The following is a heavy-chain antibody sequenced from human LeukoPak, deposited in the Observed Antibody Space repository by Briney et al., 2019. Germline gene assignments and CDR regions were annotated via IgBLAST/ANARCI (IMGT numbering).Heavy chain of an antibody. CDR2: ISSSSSTI. Sequence: GGSLRLSCAASGFTFSSYSMNWVRQAPGKGQEWVSYISSSSSTIYYADSVKGRFTISRDNAKNSLYLQMNSLRAEDTAVYYCARVVIGVVLNYYYYYMDVWGKGTTVTVSS. CDR3: ARVVIGVVLNYYYYYMDV. D-gene: IGHD2/OR15-2a*01. J-gene: IGHJ6*03. V-gene: IGHV3-48*01. CDR1: GFTFSSYS.